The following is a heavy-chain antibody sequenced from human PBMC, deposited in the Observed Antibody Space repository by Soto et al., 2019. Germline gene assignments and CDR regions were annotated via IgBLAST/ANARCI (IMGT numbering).Heavy chain of an antibody. V-gene: IGHV3-23*03. CDR3: AQLGLMAFSHKHYFNH. Sequence: GGTLRLSCAASGFTFDTYGMSWVRMAPGEGMEGVSAIKSDGTSTYYAASVEDRFTISRDNSKNTLYLQLNSLRAEDTAVYYCAQLGLMAFSHKHYFNHWGRGTLVTVSS. CDR2: IKSDGTST. D-gene: IGHD3-3*02. J-gene: IGHJ4*02. CDR1: GFTFDTYG.